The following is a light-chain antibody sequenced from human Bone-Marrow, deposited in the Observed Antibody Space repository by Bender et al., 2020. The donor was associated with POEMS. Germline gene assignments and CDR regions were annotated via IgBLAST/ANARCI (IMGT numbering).Light chain of an antibody. CDR1: SGDVGGYNY. CDR2: EHR. J-gene: IGLJ2*01. V-gene: IGLV2-14*01. Sequence: QSALTQPASVSGSPGQSITLSCTGTSGDVGGYNYVSWYQQHPGKAPKLMIYEHRNRPSGFSNRFSGSKSGNAASLTISGLQREDEADYYCSSYTSSDSKVLGGGTKLTVL. CDR3: SSYTSSDSKV.